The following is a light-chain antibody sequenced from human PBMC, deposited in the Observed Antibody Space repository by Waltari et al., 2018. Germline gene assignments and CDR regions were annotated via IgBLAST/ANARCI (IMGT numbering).Light chain of an antibody. CDR3: HQSYSDLWT. V-gene: IGKV1-39*01. CDR1: QRIGNY. Sequence: DIHLTQSPSSLSAYVGDSVTITCRASQRIGNYISWYKHRPGSAPELLVYGTSTLQTGVPSRFKGGGSGTDFTLTISSLQPEDSATYYCHQSYSDLWTFGQGTKV. J-gene: IGKJ1*01. CDR2: GTS.